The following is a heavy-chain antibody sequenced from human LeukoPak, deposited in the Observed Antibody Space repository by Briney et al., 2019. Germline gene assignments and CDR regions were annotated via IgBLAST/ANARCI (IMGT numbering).Heavy chain of an antibody. J-gene: IGHJ3*02. V-gene: IGHV4-31*03. D-gene: IGHD6-13*01. Sequence: PSETLSLTCTVSGGSISSGGYYWSWIRQHPGKGLEWIGYIYYSGSTYYNPSLKSRVTISVDTSKNQFSLKLSSVTAADTAVYYCARDRAAAARAMYAFDIWGQGTMVTVS. CDR1: GGSISSGGYY. CDR3: ARDRAAAARAMYAFDI. CDR2: IYYSGST.